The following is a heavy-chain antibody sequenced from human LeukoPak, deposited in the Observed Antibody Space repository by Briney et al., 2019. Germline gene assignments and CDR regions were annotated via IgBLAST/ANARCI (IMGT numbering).Heavy chain of an antibody. CDR3: ARESSDIVVVVAATEGWFDP. J-gene: IGHJ5*02. CDR1: EFTFNRYW. D-gene: IGHD2-15*01. CDR2: IKHDGSEA. Sequence: PGGSLRLSCAASEFTFNRYWMSWVRQAPGKGLEWVANIKHDGSEAHYVDSVKGRFTISRDNAKNTLYLQMNSLRAEDTAVYYCARESSDIVVVVAATEGWFDPWGQGTLVTVSS. V-gene: IGHV3-7*01.